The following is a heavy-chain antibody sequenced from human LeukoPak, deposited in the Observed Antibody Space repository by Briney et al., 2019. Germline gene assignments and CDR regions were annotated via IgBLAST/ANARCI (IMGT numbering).Heavy chain of an antibody. V-gene: IGHV3-7*01. CDR3: ARDDNFYYYYMDV. CDR1: GFTFSSYW. J-gene: IGHJ6*03. Sequence: PGGSLRLSCAASGFTFSSYWMSRVRQAPGKGLEWVANIKQDGSEKYYVDSVKGRFTISRDNAKNSLYLQMNSLRAEDTAAYYCARDDNFYYYYMDVWGKGTTVTVSS. CDR2: IKQDGSEK.